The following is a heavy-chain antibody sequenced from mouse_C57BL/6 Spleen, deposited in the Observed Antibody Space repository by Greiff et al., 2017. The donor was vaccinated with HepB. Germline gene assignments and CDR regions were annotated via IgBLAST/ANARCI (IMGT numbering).Heavy chain of an antibody. J-gene: IGHJ1*01. Sequence: EVKLMESGEGLVKPGGSLKLSCAASGFTFSSYAMSWVRQTPEKRLEWVAYISSGGDYIYYADTVKGRFTISRDNARNTLYLQMSSLKSEDTAMYYCTQDESSDWYFDVWGSGATVTVSS. V-gene: IGHV5-9-1*02. CDR2: ISSGGDYI. CDR3: TQDESSDWYFDV. CDR1: GFTFSSYA.